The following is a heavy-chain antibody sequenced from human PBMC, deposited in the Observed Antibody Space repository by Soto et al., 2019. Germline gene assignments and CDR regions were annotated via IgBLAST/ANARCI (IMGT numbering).Heavy chain of an antibody. Sequence: GGSLRLSCAASGFTFSSYAMHWVRQAPGNVLEWVAVISYDGSNKYYADSVKGRFTISRDNSKNTLYLQMNSLRAEDTAVYYCARDSYCSSTSCYDGYYYYGMDVWGQGTTVTVSS. CDR2: ISYDGSNK. V-gene: IGHV3-30-3*01. J-gene: IGHJ6*02. CDR3: ARDSYCSSTSCYDGYYYYGMDV. D-gene: IGHD2-2*01. CDR1: GFTFSSYA.